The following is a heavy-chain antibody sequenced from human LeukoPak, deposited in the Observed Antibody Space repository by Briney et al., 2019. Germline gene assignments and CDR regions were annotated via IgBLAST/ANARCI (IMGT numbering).Heavy chain of an antibody. CDR2: LYSDGTT. D-gene: IGHD3-22*01. CDR1: GFTVSSSY. J-gene: IGHJ4*02. Sequence: GGSLRLSCAASGFTVSSSYMSWVRQAPGKGLEWVSVLYSDGTTYYAGSVKGRFTISRDNSKNTLFLQMSSLSAEDTAMYYCARAPFYDSSSYSFDYWGQGTLVTVSS. V-gene: IGHV3-66*01. CDR3: ARAPFYDSSSYSFDY.